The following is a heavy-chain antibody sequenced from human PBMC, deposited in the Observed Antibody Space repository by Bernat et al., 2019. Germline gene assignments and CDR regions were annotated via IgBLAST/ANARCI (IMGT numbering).Heavy chain of an antibody. CDR1: GFTFDDYA. Sequence: EVQLVESGGGVVQPGGSLRLSCAASGFTFDDYAMHWVRQAPGKGLEWVSLISGDGGSTYYADSVKGRFTISRDNSKNSLYLQMNSLRTEDTALYYCAEDPYYYGSGSDAFDIWGQGTMVTVSS. CDR2: ISGDGGST. V-gene: IGHV3-43*02. D-gene: IGHD3-10*01. CDR3: AEDPYYYGSGSDAFDI. J-gene: IGHJ3*02.